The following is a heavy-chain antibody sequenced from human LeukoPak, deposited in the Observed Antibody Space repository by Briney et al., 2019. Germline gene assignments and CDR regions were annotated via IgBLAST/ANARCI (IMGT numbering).Heavy chain of an antibody. CDR1: GFTFSSYW. V-gene: IGHV3-7*01. D-gene: IGHD1-26*01. Sequence: TGGSLRLSCAASGFTFSSYWMSWVRQAPGKGLDWVANIKQDGSEKYYVDSVKGRFTISRDNAKNSLYLQMDSLRVEDTALYYCARDKIVGATHFDYWGQGTLVTVSS. CDR3: ARDKIVGATHFDY. CDR2: IKQDGSEK. J-gene: IGHJ4*02.